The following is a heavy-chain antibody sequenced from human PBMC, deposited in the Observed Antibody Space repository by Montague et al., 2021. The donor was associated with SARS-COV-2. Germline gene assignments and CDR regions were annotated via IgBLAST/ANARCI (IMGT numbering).Heavy chain of an antibody. CDR2: INQGGAP. Sequence: SETLSLTCAVSRGSFSNYYWTWVRQSPGKGLEWIGEINQGGAPNYTPSLKSRVTISLDTSKNQISLKLNSVTVADTAVFFCARGRPVQGSFRHFDSISSGAPDLWGQGSLVIVS. CDR1: RGSFSNYY. CDR3: ARGRPVQGSFRHFDSISSGAPDL. D-gene: IGHD3-9*01. V-gene: IGHV4-34*01. J-gene: IGHJ3*01.